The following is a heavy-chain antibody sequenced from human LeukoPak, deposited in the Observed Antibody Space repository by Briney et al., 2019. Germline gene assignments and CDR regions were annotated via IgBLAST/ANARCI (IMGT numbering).Heavy chain of an antibody. J-gene: IGHJ4*02. Sequence: GGSLRLSCAASGFTFSSYGMHWVRQAPGKGLEWVAVISYDGSNKYYADSVKGRFTISRDNSKNTLYLQMNSLRAEDTAVYYCAKASSLLWFGELLKTYFDYWGQGTLVTVSS. CDR1: GFTFSSYG. V-gene: IGHV3-30*18. CDR2: ISYDGSNK. D-gene: IGHD3-10*01. CDR3: AKASSLLWFGELLKTYFDY.